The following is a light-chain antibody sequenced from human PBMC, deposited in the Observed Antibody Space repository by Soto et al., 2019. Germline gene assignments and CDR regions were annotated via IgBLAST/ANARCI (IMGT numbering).Light chain of an antibody. CDR2: DAS. CDR1: QDITNY. J-gene: IGKJ5*01. Sequence: DIQMTQYPSSLSASVGDRGTITCQASQDITNYLNWYQQKPGKAPKLLIYDASNLETGVPSRFSGSGSGTDFSFTISSLQPEDIATYYCQKYDNLPITFGQGTRREIK. CDR3: QKYDNLPIT. V-gene: IGKV1-33*01.